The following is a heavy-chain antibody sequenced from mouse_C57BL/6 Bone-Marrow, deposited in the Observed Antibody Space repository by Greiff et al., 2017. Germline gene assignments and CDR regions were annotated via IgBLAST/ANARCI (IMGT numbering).Heavy chain of an antibody. Sequence: QVQLQQPGAELVRPGSSVKLSCKASGYTFTSYWMHWVKQSPIQGLEWIGNIDPSDSETHYNQKFKDKATLTVDKSSSTAYMQLSSLTSEDSAVYYCAREVLPSSYWYFDVWGTGTTVTVSS. CDR1: GYTFTSYW. J-gene: IGHJ1*03. CDR2: IDPSDSET. CDR3: AREVLPSSYWYFDV. V-gene: IGHV1-52*01. D-gene: IGHD1-1*01.